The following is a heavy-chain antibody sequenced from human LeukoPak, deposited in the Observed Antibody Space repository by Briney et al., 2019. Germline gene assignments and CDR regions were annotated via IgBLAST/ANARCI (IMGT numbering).Heavy chain of an antibody. D-gene: IGHD5-18*01. V-gene: IGHV3-21*01. CDR3: GSLQGRIELWEGDLFDY. CDR2: ISSSSTYI. J-gene: IGHJ4*02. Sequence: PGGSLRLSCAASGFTFSSYSMNWVRQAPGKGLEWVSSISSSSTYIYYADSVKGRFTISRDNAKNSLYLQMNSLRAEDTAMYYCGSLQGRIELWEGDLFDYWGQGTLVTVSS. CDR1: GFTFSSYS.